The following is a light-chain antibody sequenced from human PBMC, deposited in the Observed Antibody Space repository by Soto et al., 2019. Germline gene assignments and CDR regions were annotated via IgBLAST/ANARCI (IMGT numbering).Light chain of an antibody. CDR3: QQPGT. V-gene: IGKV4-1*01. J-gene: IGKJ3*01. Sequence: DIVMTKSPDSLAVFLGERATINCKSSQSVLYSSNNKNYLAWYQQKPGQPPKLLIYWASTRESGVPDRFSGSGSGTDFTLTISSLQAEDVAVYYCQQPGTFAPGTKVDIK. CDR1: QSVLYSSNNKNY. CDR2: WAS.